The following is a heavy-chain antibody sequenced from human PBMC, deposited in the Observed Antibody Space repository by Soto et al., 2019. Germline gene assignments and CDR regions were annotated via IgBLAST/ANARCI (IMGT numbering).Heavy chain of an antibody. V-gene: IGHV1-69*01. Sequence: QVQLVQSGAEVKKPGSSVKVSCKASGGTFGSYAISWVRQSPGQGLEWLGGIIPIPGTANYAQKFQGRVTIAADESTSTAYMELSSLRSEYTAVYYWARSQGSSNSLEIYYYYYYGMDVWGQGTTVTVSS. D-gene: IGHD2-2*01. CDR1: GGTFGSYA. J-gene: IGHJ6*02. CDR2: IIPIPGTA. CDR3: ARSQGSSNSLEIYYYYYYGMDV.